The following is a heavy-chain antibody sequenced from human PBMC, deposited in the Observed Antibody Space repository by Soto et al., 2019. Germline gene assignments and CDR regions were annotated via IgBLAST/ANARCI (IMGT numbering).Heavy chain of an antibody. Sequence: SETLSLTCTVSGGSVSSGSYYWSWIRQPPGKGLEWIGYIYYSGSTNYNPSLKSRVTISVDTSKNQFSLKLSSVTAADTAVYYCARELRDVRGYYYYYGMDVWGQGTTVTVSS. CDR1: GGSVSSGSYY. CDR2: IYYSGST. V-gene: IGHV4-61*01. D-gene: IGHD3-10*01. CDR3: ARELRDVRGYYYYYGMDV. J-gene: IGHJ6*02.